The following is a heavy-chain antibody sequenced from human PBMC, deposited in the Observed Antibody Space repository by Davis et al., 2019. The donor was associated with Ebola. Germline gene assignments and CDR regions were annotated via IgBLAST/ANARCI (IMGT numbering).Heavy chain of an antibody. CDR1: GGSFSGYY. D-gene: IGHD3-10*01. CDR3: ATATYYYGSGSLTS. V-gene: IGHV4-34*01. J-gene: IGHJ4*02. CDR2: INHSGST. Sequence: MPSETLSLTCAVYGGSFSGYYWSWIRQPPGKGLEWIGEINHSGSTNYNPSLKSRVTISVDKSKNQFSLKLSSVTAADTAVYYCATATYYYGSGSLTSWGQGTLVTVSS.